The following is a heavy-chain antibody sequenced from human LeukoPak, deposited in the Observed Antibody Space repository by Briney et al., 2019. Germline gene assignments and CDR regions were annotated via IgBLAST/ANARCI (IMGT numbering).Heavy chain of an antibody. D-gene: IGHD4-17*01. Sequence: GRSLRLSCAASGFTPDSYGMHWVRQAPGKGRGWGAVIWYDGGNKYYADSVKGRFTISRDNSKNTLFLQMNSLRVEDTAVYYCARDRRYGEGIDYWGQGTLVTVSS. CDR1: GFTPDSYG. V-gene: IGHV3-33*01. CDR3: ARDRRYGEGIDY. CDR2: IWYDGGNK. J-gene: IGHJ4*02.